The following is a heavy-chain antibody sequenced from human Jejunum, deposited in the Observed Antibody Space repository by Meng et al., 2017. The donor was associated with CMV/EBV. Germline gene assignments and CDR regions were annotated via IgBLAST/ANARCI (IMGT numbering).Heavy chain of an antibody. V-gene: IGHV3-48*03. Sequence: GFNFSEYEMGWVRQAPRKGLEWLSYISSSGSRTYYAESVKGRFTVSRDNAKKLLYLQMNNLRAEDSAIYYCASNLGQWLDWFDPWGQGTQVTVSS. D-gene: IGHD6-19*01. CDR3: ASNLGQWLDWFDP. J-gene: IGHJ5*02. CDR1: GFNFSEYE. CDR2: ISSSGSRT.